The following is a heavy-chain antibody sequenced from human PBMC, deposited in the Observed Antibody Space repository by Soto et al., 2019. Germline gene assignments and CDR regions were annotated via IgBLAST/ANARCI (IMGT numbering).Heavy chain of an antibody. Sequence: PSETLSLTCAVYGGSFSGYYWSWIRQPPGKGLEWIGEINHSGSTNYNPSLKSRVTILVDTSKNQFSLKLSSVTAADTAVYYCARGGYCSSTSCHGDYWGQGTLVTVSS. CDR3: ARGGYCSSTSCHGDY. V-gene: IGHV4-34*01. CDR2: INHSGST. CDR1: GGSFSGYY. J-gene: IGHJ4*02. D-gene: IGHD2-2*01.